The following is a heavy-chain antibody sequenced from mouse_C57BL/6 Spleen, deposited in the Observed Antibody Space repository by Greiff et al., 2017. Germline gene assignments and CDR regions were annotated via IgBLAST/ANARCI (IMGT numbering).Heavy chain of an antibody. CDR3: ARRHYGNAMDY. CDR2: IYPGSGNT. D-gene: IGHD1-2*01. Sequence: QVQLKQSGPELVKPGASVKISCKASGYSFTSYYIHWVKQRPGQGLEWIGWIYPGSGNTKYNEKFKGKATLTADTSSSTAYMQLSSLTSEDAAVYYCARRHYGNAMDYWGQGTSVTVSS. J-gene: IGHJ4*01. V-gene: IGHV1-66*01. CDR1: GYSFTSYY.